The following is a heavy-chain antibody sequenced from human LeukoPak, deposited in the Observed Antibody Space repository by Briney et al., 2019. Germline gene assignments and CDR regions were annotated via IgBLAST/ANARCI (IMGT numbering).Heavy chain of an antibody. D-gene: IGHD3-3*01. J-gene: IGHJ6*03. CDR3: ASGYDFWSGFNYYYMDV. Sequence: KPGGSLRLSCAASGFTFSSYSMNWVRQAPGKGLEWVSSISSSSSYIYYADSVKGRFTISRDNAKNSLYLQMNSLRAEDTAVYYCASGYDFWSGFNYYYMDVRGKGTTVTVSS. CDR2: ISSSSSYI. CDR1: GFTFSSYS. V-gene: IGHV3-21*01.